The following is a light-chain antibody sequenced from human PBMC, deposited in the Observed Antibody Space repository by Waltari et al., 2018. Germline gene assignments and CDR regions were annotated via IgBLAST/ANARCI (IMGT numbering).Light chain of an antibody. Sequence: QSALTQPRSVSGSPGQSVTISCTGTSSDVGGYHYVSSYQQHPGKAPQFMIYYGTKRPSVVPDRFFGSKSGNTASLTISGLQAEDEADYYCCSYAGSYNFVFGSGTTVTVL. CDR2: YGT. J-gene: IGLJ1*01. CDR1: SSDVGGYHY. V-gene: IGLV2-11*01. CDR3: CSYAGSYNFV.